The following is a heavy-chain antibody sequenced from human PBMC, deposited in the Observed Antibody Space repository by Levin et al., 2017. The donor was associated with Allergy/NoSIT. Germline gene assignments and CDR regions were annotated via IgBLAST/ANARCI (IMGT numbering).Heavy chain of an antibody. V-gene: IGHV3-49*04. CDR3: TRAGRYGDYSGGDY. J-gene: IGHJ4*02. D-gene: IGHD4-17*01. CDR1: GFTFGDYG. Sequence: QPGGSLRLSCKASGFTFGDYGMSWVRQAPGKGLEWVGFIRSKAYGGTTKYAASVKGRFTISRDDSKSIAYLQMNSLKTEDTAVYYCTRAGRYGDYSGGDYWGQGTLVTVSS. CDR2: IRSKAYGGTT.